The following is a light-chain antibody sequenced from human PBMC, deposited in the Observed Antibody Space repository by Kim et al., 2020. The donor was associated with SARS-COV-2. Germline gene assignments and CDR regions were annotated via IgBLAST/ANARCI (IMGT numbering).Light chain of an antibody. Sequence: DIVMTQSPDSLAVSLGERATINCKSSQSVLYNSNKENYLAWYQQKQGQPPKLLIYWASTRQSGVPDRFSGSGSGTDFTLTISSLQAEDVAVYYCQQYSTTPLTFGGGTKVEI. CDR2: WAS. V-gene: IGKV4-1*01. CDR1: QSVLYNSNKENY. CDR3: QQYSTTPLT. J-gene: IGKJ4*01.